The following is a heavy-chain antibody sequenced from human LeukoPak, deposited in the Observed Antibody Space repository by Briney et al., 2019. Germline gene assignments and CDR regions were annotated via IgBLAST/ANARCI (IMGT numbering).Heavy chain of an antibody. CDR3: ARGVYCSGDSCYFRGPDY. Sequence: WIRQPPGKGLEWIGSMYYSGSTYYNLSLKSRVTISMDTSKNQFSLKLSSVTAADTAVYYCARGVYCSGDSCYFRGPDYWGQGTLVIVSS. CDR2: MYYSGST. D-gene: IGHD2-15*01. J-gene: IGHJ4*02. V-gene: IGHV4-39*07.